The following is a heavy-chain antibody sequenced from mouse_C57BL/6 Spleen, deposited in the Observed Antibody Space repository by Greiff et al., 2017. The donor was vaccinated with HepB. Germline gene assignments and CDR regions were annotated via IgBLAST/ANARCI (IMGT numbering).Heavy chain of an antibody. CDR1: GYSITSGYY. D-gene: IGHD3-2*02. CDR2: ISYDGSN. CDR3: ARGGGTAQVPLDY. J-gene: IGHJ2*01. Sequence: EVQLQQSGPGLVKPSQSLSLTCSVTGYSITSGYYWNWIRQFPGNKLEWMGYISYDGSNNYNPSLKNRISITRDTSKNQFFLKLNSVTTEDTATYYCARGGGTAQVPLDYWGQGTTLTVSS. V-gene: IGHV3-6*01.